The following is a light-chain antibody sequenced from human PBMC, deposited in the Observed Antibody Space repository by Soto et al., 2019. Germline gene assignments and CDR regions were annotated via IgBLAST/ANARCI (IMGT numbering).Light chain of an antibody. J-gene: IGLJ1*01. CDR1: DSDVGAYDS. Sequence: QSALAQPASVSGSPGQSITISCTGTDSDVGAYDSVSWYQQHPHKAPQLIIYKGTQRPSGVSYRFSGSTSGNAASLTISALQADDEADYFCCSSAPESTYVFGTGTKVTVL. CDR2: KGT. CDR3: CSSAPESTYV. V-gene: IGLV2-23*01.